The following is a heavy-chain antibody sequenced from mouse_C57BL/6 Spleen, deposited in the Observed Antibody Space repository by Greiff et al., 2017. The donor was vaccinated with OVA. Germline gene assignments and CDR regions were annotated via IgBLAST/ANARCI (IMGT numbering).Heavy chain of an antibody. CDR2: IYPRSGNT. CDR1: GYTFTSYG. D-gene: IGHD3-2*02. Sequence: QVQLQQSGAELARPGASVKLSCKASGYTFTSYGISWVKQRTGQGLEWIGEIYPRSGNTYYNEKFKGTATLTADKSSSTAYMELRSLQSEDSAVYYCARRLAEWYFDVWGTGTTVTVSA. V-gene: IGHV1-81*01. CDR3: ARRLAEWYFDV. J-gene: IGHJ1*03.